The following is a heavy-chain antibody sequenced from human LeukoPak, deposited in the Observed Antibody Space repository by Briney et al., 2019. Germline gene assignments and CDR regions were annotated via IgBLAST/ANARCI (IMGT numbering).Heavy chain of an antibody. Sequence: GGSLRLSCAASGFTFGSYAMTWVRQAPGKGLEWVSSISADGSTYYAVSVRGRFTISRDNSKDTLFLQMNSLRAEDTAVYYCARIGFDYWGQGTLVTVSS. V-gene: IGHV3-23*01. J-gene: IGHJ4*02. CDR1: GFTFGSYA. CDR3: ARIGFDY. CDR2: ISADGST.